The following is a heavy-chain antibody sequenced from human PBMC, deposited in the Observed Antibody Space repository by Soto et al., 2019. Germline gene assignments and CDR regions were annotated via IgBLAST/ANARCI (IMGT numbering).Heavy chain of an antibody. Sequence: SETLSLTCTVSGGSVSSFHWSWIRQSPGKGLEWIGYMFYTGNTKYNPALKRRVTISVDTSKKQFSLKLSSVSAADTGLYYCARSYSGTFYGYDIWGQGILVTVSS. J-gene: IGHJ4*02. CDR3: ARSYSGTFYGYDI. V-gene: IGHV4-59*02. CDR1: GGSVSSFH. CDR2: MFYTGNT. D-gene: IGHD1-26*01.